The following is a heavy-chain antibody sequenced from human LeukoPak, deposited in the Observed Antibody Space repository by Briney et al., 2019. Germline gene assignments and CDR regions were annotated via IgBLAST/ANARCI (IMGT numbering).Heavy chain of an antibody. D-gene: IGHD5-24*01. V-gene: IGHV1-8*01. CDR1: GYTFTSYD. CDR3: ARDGRWLQPGYYYMDV. Sequence: ASVKVSCKASGYTFTSYDVNWVRQATGQGLEWMGWMSPDSGNTSYAQKFQGRVTMTRDTSTSTVYMELSSLRSEDTAVYYCARDGRWLQPGYYYMDVWGKGTTVTISS. CDR2: MSPDSGNT. J-gene: IGHJ6*03.